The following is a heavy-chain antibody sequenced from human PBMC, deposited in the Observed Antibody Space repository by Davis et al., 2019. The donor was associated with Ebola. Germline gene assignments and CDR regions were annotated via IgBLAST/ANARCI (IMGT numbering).Heavy chain of an antibody. D-gene: IGHD6-13*01. CDR2: IRSKGWGGKT. V-gene: IGHV3-49*04. CDR3: TRDLKQPPPSYYYGMDV. J-gene: IGHJ6*02. Sequence: GGSLRLSCTTSGFIFGDYAMNWVRQAPGKGLEWVGFIRSKGWGGKTQYAASVKGRFTISRDDSKSIAYLQMNSLKTEDTAVYYCTRDLKQPPPSYYYGMDVWGQGTTVTVSS. CDR1: GFIFGDYA.